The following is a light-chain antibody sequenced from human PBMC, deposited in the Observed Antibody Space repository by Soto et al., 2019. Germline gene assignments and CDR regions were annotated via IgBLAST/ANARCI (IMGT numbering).Light chain of an antibody. J-gene: IGLJ3*02. Sequence: QSVLTQPPSASGAPGQRVTISCSGSSSNIGGNNVNWYQQLPGTAPKVLIYSSNQRPSGVPDRFSGSKSGTSASLAISGLQSEDEADYYCATWDDSLTGGVFGGGTKLTVL. CDR3: ATWDDSLTGGV. CDR2: SSN. V-gene: IGLV1-44*01. CDR1: SSNIGGNN.